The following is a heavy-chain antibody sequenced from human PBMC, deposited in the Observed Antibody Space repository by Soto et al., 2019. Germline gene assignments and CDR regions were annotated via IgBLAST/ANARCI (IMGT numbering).Heavy chain of an antibody. V-gene: IGHV1-69*06. CDR2: IIPIFGTP. CDR1: GGTFNNYV. J-gene: IGHJ4*02. Sequence: SVKVSCKASGGTFNNYVINWVRQAPGQGLEWMAGIIPIFGTPNYAQKFQGRVTITADRSTSTAYMELNSLRSEDTAVYYCAGRCDGTNCLAHFDYWGQGTLVTVSS. D-gene: IGHD2-2*01. CDR3: AGRCDGTNCLAHFDY.